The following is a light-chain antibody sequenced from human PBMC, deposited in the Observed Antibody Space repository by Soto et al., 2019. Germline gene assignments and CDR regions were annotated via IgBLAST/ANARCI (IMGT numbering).Light chain of an antibody. CDR2: AAS. CDR3: QQYNNWPPIT. V-gene: IGKV3-15*01. J-gene: IGKJ5*01. CDR1: QSVSSS. Sequence: EIMITQSPATLSVSPGERATLSCRASQSVSSSLAWYQQKPGQAPRLLIYAASTRATGIPARFSGSGSGTEFTLPINSLQPEDFAAYYGQQYNNWPPITFGQGARLEIK.